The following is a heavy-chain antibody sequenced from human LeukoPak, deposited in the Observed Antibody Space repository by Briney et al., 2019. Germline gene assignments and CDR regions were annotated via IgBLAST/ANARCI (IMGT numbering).Heavy chain of an antibody. D-gene: IGHD2-15*01. J-gene: IGHJ4*02. Sequence: ASVKVSCKASGYTFTGYYMHWVRQAPGQGLEWMGWINPNSGGTNYAQKFQGRVTMTRDTSISTAYMELSRLRSDDTAVYYCARGSRYCSGGSCYSDYWGQGTLVTVSS. CDR3: ARGSRYCSGGSCYSDY. CDR1: GYTFTGYY. V-gene: IGHV1-2*02. CDR2: INPNSGGT.